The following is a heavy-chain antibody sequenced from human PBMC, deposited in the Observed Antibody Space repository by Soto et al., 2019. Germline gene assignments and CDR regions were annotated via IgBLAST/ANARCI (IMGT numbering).Heavy chain of an antibody. Sequence: GGSLRLSCAASGFTFSSYSMNWVRQAPGKGLEWVSSISSSSSYIYYADSVKGRFTISRDNAKNSLYLQMNSLRAEDTAVYYCAGSTTVKPYYFDYWGQGTLVTVSS. CDR2: ISSSSSYI. J-gene: IGHJ4*02. CDR3: AGSTTVKPYYFDY. D-gene: IGHD4-17*01. CDR1: GFTFSSYS. V-gene: IGHV3-21*01.